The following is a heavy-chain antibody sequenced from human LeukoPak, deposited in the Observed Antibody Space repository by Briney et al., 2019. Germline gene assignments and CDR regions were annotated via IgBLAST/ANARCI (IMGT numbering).Heavy chain of an antibody. Sequence: GGSLRLSCAAAGFTFSSYGVHWVRQAPGKGLEWVAFIRYDGSNKYYADSVKGRFTISRDNSKNTLYLQMNSLRAEDTAVYHCAKDAGITGEPQPDYWGQGTLVTVSS. V-gene: IGHV3-30*02. CDR1: GFTFSSYG. CDR2: IRYDGSNK. D-gene: IGHD7-27*01. J-gene: IGHJ4*02. CDR3: AKDAGITGEPQPDY.